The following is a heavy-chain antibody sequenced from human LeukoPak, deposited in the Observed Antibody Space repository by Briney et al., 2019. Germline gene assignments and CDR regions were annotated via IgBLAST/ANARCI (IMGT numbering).Heavy chain of an antibody. CDR1: GFTFSSYG. Sequence: PGGSLRLSCAASGFTFSSYGMHWVRQAPGKGLEWVAVISYDGSNKYYADSVKGRFTISRDNSKNTLYLQMNSLRAEDTAVYYCAKEPNPSTIFGVVITPSYYYYGMDVWGQGTTVTVSS. J-gene: IGHJ6*02. D-gene: IGHD3-3*01. CDR3: AKEPNPSTIFGVVITPSYYYYGMDV. CDR2: ISYDGSNK. V-gene: IGHV3-30*18.